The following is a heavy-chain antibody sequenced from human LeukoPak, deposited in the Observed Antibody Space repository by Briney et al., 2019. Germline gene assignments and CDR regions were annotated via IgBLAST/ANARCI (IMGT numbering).Heavy chain of an antibody. D-gene: IGHD5-18*01. CDR1: GFTFSNAW. CDR3: STAGYSYGYWGFDY. V-gene: IGHV3-15*01. CDR2: IKSKTDGGTT. Sequence: PGGSLRLXCAASGFTFSNAWMSWVRQAPGKGLEWVGRIKSKTDGGTTDYAAPVKGRFTISRDDSKNTLYLQMNSLKTEDTAVYYCSTAGYSYGYWGFDYWGQGTLVTVSS. J-gene: IGHJ4*02.